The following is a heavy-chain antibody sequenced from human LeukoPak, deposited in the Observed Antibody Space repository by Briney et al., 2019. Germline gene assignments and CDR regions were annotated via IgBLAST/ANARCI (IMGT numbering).Heavy chain of an antibody. J-gene: IGHJ6*03. D-gene: IGHD6-13*01. CDR3: ASTIAAAGRNYYYYYMDV. CDR1: GGSISSSNYY. V-gene: IGHV4-61*02. Sequence: SETLSLTCTVSGGSISSSNYYWNWIRQPAGKGLEWIGRIYTSGSTNYDPSLKSRVTISVDTSKNQFSLKLSSVTAADTAVYYCASTIAAAGRNYYYYYMDVWGKGTTVTISS. CDR2: IYTSGST.